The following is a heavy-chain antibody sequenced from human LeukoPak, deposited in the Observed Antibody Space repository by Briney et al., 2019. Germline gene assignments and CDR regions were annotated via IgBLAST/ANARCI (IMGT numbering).Heavy chain of an antibody. CDR2: INPNSGGT. CDR3: ARDRDDSSGYLYFQH. Sequence: APVKVSCKASGYTFTGYYMHWVRQAPGQGLEWMGWINPNSGGTNYAQKFQGGVTMTRDTSISTAYMELSRLRSDDTAVYYCARDRDDSSGYLYFQHWGQGTLVTVSS. V-gene: IGHV1-2*02. D-gene: IGHD3-22*01. J-gene: IGHJ1*01. CDR1: GYTFTGYY.